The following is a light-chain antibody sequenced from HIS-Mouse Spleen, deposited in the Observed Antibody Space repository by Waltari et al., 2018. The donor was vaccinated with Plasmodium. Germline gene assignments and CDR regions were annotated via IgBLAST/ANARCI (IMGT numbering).Light chain of an antibody. CDR3: QQYYSFPQT. CDR1: QGLSSY. V-gene: IGKV1D-8*02. J-gene: IGKJ1*01. Sequence: AIWMTQSQFLLSASTGARGTISCRMSQGLSSYLAWYQQKPGKAPELLIYTASTLQSGVPSRFSGSGSGTDFTLTISCLQSEDFATYYCQQYYSFPQTFGQGTKVEIK. CDR2: TAS.